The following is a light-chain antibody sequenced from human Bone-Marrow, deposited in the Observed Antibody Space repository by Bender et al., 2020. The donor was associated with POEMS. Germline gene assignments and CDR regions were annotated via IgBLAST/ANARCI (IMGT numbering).Light chain of an antibody. CDR1: NIGRKS. CDR2: DDS. CDR3: QLWDISSDLVV. V-gene: IGLV3-21*03. J-gene: IGLJ2*01. Sequence: SYVLTQPPSVSVAPGMTASITCGGDNIGRKSVNWYQQRPGQAPVLVVYDDSDRPSGIPERFAGSNSGNTATLTISRVEAGDEADYYCQLWDISSDLVVFGGGTKVTVL.